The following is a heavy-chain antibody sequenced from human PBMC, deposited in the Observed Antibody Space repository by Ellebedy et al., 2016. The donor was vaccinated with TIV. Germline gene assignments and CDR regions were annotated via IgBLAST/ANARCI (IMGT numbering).Heavy chain of an antibody. CDR3: AGGDDILTGFL. CDR1: GGTFSSYA. D-gene: IGHD3-9*01. CDR2: IIPIFGTA. Sequence: AASVKVSCKASGGTFSSYAISWVRQAPGQGLEWMGGIIPIFGTANYAQKFQGRVTITADESTSTADMELSSRRSEDTAVYCCAGGDDILTGFLWGQGTLVTVSS. V-gene: IGHV1-69*13. J-gene: IGHJ4*02.